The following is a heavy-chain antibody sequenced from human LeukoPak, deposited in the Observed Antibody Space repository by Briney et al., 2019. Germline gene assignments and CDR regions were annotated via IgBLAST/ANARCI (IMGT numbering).Heavy chain of an antibody. V-gene: IGHV3-11*04. Sequence: PGGSLRLSCAASGFTFSDYYMIWIRQAPGKGLERVSYISSSGSSIYYADSVKGRFTISRDNSKNTLYLQMNSLRAEDTAVYYCAKAMVRGVILDYWGQGTLVTVSS. D-gene: IGHD3-10*01. CDR2: ISSSGSSI. CDR1: GFTFSDYY. CDR3: AKAMVRGVILDY. J-gene: IGHJ4*02.